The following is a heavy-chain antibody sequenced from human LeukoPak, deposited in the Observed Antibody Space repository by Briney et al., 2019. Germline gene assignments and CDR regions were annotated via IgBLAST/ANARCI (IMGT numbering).Heavy chain of an antibody. Sequence: GGSLRLSCAASGFTFSSYGMHWVRQAPGKGLEWVAVISYDGSHKYYADSVKGRFTVSRDNSKNTLYLQVNSLRAEDTAVYYCARAGLLDPYYFDYWGQGTLVTVSS. CDR3: ARAGLLDPYYFDY. V-gene: IGHV3-30*03. CDR1: GFTFSSYG. CDR2: ISYDGSHK. J-gene: IGHJ4*02. D-gene: IGHD3/OR15-3a*01.